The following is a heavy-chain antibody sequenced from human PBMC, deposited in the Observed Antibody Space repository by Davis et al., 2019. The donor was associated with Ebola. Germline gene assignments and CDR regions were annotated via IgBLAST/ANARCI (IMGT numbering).Heavy chain of an antibody. CDR1: GFTFSTYA. CDR3: ARRVYDSSGRYYFDY. Sequence: GESLKISCVGSGFTFSTYAMTWVRQAPGKGLEWISYIGSSGSNIDYADSVKGRFTISRDNAKNSLFLQMNSLRAEDTAFYYCARRVYDSSGRYYFDYWGQGTLVTVSS. J-gene: IGHJ4*02. V-gene: IGHV3-48*03. D-gene: IGHD3-22*01. CDR2: IGSSGSNI.